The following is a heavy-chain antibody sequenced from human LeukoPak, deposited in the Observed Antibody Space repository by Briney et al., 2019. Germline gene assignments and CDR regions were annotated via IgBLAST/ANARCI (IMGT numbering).Heavy chain of an antibody. Sequence: SVKVSCKASGGTFSSYAISWVRQAPGQGLEWMGGIIPIFGTANYAQKFQGRVTITADESTSTAYMELSSLRSEDTAAYYCARSRWGCSDGSCYGYYFDYWGQGTLVTVSS. CDR2: IIPIFGTA. CDR1: GGTFSSYA. V-gene: IGHV1-69*13. CDR3: ARSRWGCSDGSCYGYYFDY. J-gene: IGHJ4*02. D-gene: IGHD2-15*01.